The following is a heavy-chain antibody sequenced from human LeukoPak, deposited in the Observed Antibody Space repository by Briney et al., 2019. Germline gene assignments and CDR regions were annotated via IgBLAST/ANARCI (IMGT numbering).Heavy chain of an antibody. D-gene: IGHD3-22*01. J-gene: IGHJ4*02. CDR3: AREGTDTYYYDSSGYYHRTGFDY. CDR2: INSDGSST. CDR1: GFTFSSYW. Sequence: PGGSLRLSCAASGFTFSSYWMHWVRQAPGKGLVWVSRINSDGSSTSYADSVKGRFTISRDNAKNTLYLQMNSLRAEDTAVYYCAREGTDTYYYDSSGYYHRTGFDYWGQGTLVTVSS. V-gene: IGHV3-74*01.